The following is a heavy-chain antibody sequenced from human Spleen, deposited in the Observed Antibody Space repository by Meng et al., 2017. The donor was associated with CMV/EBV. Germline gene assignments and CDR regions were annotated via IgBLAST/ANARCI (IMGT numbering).Heavy chain of an antibody. CDR1: GFTFSHYA. CDR3: ARGVGSVVDYFDY. Sequence: GESLKISCAASGFTFSHYAMHWVRQAPGKGLEWVAVISFDGSYKSYADSVKGRFTISRDNSKNTLYLEMNSLRVEDTSVYYCARGVGSVVDYFDYWGQGALVTVSS. CDR2: ISFDGSYK. V-gene: IGHV3-30*04. J-gene: IGHJ4*02. D-gene: IGHD2-15*01.